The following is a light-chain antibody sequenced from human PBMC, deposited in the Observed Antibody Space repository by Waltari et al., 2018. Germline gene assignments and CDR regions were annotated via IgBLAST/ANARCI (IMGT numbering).Light chain of an antibody. J-gene: IGKJ1*01. CDR1: QSVGRSL. V-gene: IGKV3-20*01. CDR2: DAS. Sequence: EIALTQSPCTLSLSPGERGTLSCRASQSVGRSLFWYQQKHGQAPRLLIYDASTRATGTPDRFSGGGSGTDFSLTISRLEPEDFAVYYCQMYVRLPVTFGQGTKVEI. CDR3: QMYVRLPVT.